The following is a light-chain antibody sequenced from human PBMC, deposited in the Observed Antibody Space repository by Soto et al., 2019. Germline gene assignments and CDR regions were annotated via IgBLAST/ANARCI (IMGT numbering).Light chain of an antibody. Sequence: EIVMTQSPAALSVSPGERATRSCRASQSVTSNYLAWYQQKPGQAPRLLIYDASNRATGIPARFSGSGSGTDFTLTIRSLEPEDFAVYYCQQRSTWPPITFGQGTRREIK. CDR1: QSVTSNY. J-gene: IGKJ5*01. CDR2: DAS. V-gene: IGKV3-11*01. CDR3: QQRSTWPPIT.